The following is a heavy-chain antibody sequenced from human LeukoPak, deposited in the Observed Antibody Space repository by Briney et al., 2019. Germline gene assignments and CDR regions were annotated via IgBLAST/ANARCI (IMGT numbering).Heavy chain of an antibody. J-gene: IGHJ4*02. CDR3: ARRRVGATGGFDY. Sequence: TSETLSLTCAVYGGSFSGFYWSWIRQPPGRGLEWIGEINHSGSTNYNPSLKSRVTISVDTSKNQFSLKLSSVTAADTAVYYCARRRVGATGGFDYWGQGTLVTVSS. CDR2: INHSGST. V-gene: IGHV4-34*01. D-gene: IGHD1-26*01. CDR1: GGSFSGFY.